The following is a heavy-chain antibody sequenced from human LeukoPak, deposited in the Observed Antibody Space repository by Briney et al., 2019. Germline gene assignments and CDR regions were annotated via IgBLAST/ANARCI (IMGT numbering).Heavy chain of an antibody. V-gene: IGHV4-39*01. CDR1: GGSISSSSYY. CDR3: ARQKVRDYYMDV. CDR2: IYYSGST. J-gene: IGHJ6*03. Sequence: PSETLSLTCTVSGGSISSSSYYWGWIRQPPGKGLEWIGSIYYSGSTYYNPSLKSRVTISVDTSKNQFSLKLSSVTAAGTAVYYCARQKVRDYYMDVWGKGTTVTVSS.